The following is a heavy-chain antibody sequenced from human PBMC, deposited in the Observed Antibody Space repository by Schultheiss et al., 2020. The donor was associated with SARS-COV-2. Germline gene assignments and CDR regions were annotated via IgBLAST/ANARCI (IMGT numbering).Heavy chain of an antibody. Sequence: GGSLRLSCAASGFTFSSYSMNWVRQAPGKGLEWVSSISSSSSYIYYADSVKGRFTISRDNAKNSLYLQMNSLRAEDTAVYYCARDSSGWIKYYYYGMDVWGQGTTVTVSS. CDR1: GFTFSSYS. CDR3: ARDSSGWIKYYYYGMDV. V-gene: IGHV3-21*01. CDR2: ISSSSSYI. J-gene: IGHJ6*02. D-gene: IGHD6-19*01.